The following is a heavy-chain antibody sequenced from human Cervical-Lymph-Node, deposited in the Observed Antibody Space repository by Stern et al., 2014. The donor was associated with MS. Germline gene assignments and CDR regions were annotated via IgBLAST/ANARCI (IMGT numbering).Heavy chain of an antibody. CDR1: GFIFSNYW. Sequence: EVQLVESGGELVQPGGSLRLSCAASGFIFSNYWMHWVRQAPGNGLVWVSHMNSDGSSTTYADSVKGRFTTSRDNAKNTLYLQMDDLRAEDTAVYFCVRDNYGTDYWGQGTLVTVSS. CDR3: VRDNYGTDY. V-gene: IGHV3-74*03. CDR2: MNSDGSST. D-gene: IGHD3-16*01. J-gene: IGHJ4*02.